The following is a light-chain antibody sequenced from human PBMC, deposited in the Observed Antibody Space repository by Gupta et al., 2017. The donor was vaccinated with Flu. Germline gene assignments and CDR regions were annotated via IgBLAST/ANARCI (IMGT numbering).Light chain of an antibody. V-gene: IGKV1-39*01. J-gene: IGKJ1*01. CDR2: AAS. CDR1: QSISSY. Sequence: DTQMPQSPSSLSAFLGDRVTITCRASQSISSYLNWYQQKPRKAPKLLIYAASSLQSGVPSRFSGSGSGTDFTLTISRLQPEDFATYYCQQSYTTPPTFGQGTKVEMK. CDR3: QQSYTTPPT.